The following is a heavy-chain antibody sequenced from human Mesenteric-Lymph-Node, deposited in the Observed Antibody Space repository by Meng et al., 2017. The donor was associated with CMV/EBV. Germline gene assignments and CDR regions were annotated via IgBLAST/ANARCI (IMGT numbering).Heavy chain of an antibody. CDR1: GFTFSNAW. CDR2: IKSKTDGGTT. Sequence: GESLKISCAASGFTFSNAWMSRVRQAPGKGLEWVGRIKSKTDGGTTDYAAPVKGRFTISRDDSKNTLYLQMNSLKTEDTAVYYCTTDGTGEVDYWGQGTLVTVSS. CDR3: TTDGTGEVDY. J-gene: IGHJ4*02. V-gene: IGHV3-15*01. D-gene: IGHD7-27*01.